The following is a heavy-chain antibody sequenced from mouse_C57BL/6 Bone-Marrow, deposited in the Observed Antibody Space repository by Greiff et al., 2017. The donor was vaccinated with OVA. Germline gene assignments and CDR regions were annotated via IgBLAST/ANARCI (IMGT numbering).Heavy chain of an antibody. J-gene: IGHJ4*01. CDR3: TRYAYYDYGYAMDY. CDR2: IYPGNSDT. V-gene: IGHV1-5*01. D-gene: IGHD2-4*01. Sequence: EVQLQQSGTVLARPGASVKMSCKTSGYTFTSYWMHWVKQRPGQGLEWIGAIYPGNSDTSYNQKFKGKAKLTAVTSASTAYMELSSLTNEDSAVYYCTRYAYYDYGYAMDYWGQGTSVTVSS. CDR1: GYTFTSYW.